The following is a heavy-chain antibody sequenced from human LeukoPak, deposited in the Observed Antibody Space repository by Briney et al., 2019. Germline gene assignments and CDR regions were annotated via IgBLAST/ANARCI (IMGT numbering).Heavy chain of an antibody. CDR3: ARVGYYDSSGYHDY. V-gene: IGHV3-66*02. Sequence: GGSLRLSCAASGFTVSSNYMSWVRQAPGKGLEWVSVIYSGGSTYHADSVKGRFTISRDNSKNTLYLQMNSLRAEDTAVYYCARVGYYDSSGYHDYWGQGTLVTVSS. J-gene: IGHJ4*02. D-gene: IGHD3-22*01. CDR1: GFTVSSNY. CDR2: IYSGGST.